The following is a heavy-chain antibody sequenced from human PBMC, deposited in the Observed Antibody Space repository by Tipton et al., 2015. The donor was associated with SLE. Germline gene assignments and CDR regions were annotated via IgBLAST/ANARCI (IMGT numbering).Heavy chain of an antibody. J-gene: IGHJ3*01. CDR1: GGSITSNYY. CDR3: TRGPVGSGYYSCSAAFDF. CDR2: MYHSGST. D-gene: IGHD3-22*01. V-gene: IGHV4-59*01. Sequence: TLSLTCGVSGGSITSNYYWSWMRQPPGKGLERIGQMYHSGSTNYNPSLKSRVTISVDTSKNQFSLKLSSVTAADTAVYFCTRGPVGSGYYSCSAAFDFWGQGTMVTVSS.